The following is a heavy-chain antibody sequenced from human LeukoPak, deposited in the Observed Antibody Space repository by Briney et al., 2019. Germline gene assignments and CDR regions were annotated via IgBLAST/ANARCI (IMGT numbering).Heavy chain of an antibody. J-gene: IGHJ4*02. CDR2: INPNSGGT. V-gene: IGHV1-2*02. Sequence: GASVKVSCKASGYTFTGYYMHWVRQAPGQGLEWTGWINPNSGGTNYAQKFQGRVTMTRDTSISTAYMELSRLRSDDTAVYYCARDRRIVGATNTRALGMWGQGTLVTVSS. CDR3: ARDRRIVGATNTRALGM. D-gene: IGHD1-26*01. CDR1: GYTFTGYY.